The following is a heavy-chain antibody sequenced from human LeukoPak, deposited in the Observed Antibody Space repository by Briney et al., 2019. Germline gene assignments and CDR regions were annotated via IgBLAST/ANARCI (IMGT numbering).Heavy chain of an antibody. CDR2: ISGSGGST. Sequence: GGSLRLSCAASGFTFSSYAMSWVRQAPGKGLGWVSAISGSGGSTYYADSVKGRFTISRDNSKNTLYLQMNSLRAEDTAVYYCAKTLTVVTDYFDYWGQGTLVTVSS. CDR3: AKTLTVVTDYFDY. V-gene: IGHV3-23*01. J-gene: IGHJ4*02. CDR1: GFTFSSYA. D-gene: IGHD4-23*01.